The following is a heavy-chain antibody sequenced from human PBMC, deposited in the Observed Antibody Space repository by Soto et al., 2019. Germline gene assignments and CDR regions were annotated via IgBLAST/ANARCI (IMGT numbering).Heavy chain of an antibody. Sequence: QVQLQESGPGLVKPSETLSLTCTVSGGSVSSGSYYWSWIRQPPGKGLEWIGYIYYSGSTNYNPSLKSRVTISVDTSKNQFSLKLSSVTAADTAVYYCARDLYNWNDRYYYYYGMDVWGQGTTVTVSS. V-gene: IGHV4-61*01. CDR2: IYYSGST. J-gene: IGHJ6*02. CDR3: ARDLYNWNDRYYYYYGMDV. CDR1: GGSVSSGSYY. D-gene: IGHD1-1*01.